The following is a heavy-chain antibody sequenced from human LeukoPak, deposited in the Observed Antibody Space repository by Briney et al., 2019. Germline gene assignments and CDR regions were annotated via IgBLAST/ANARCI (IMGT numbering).Heavy chain of an antibody. V-gene: IGHV1-2*02. CDR1: GNTFTNYG. CDR3: ALLQLWIPVDY. CDR2: INPNSGGT. Sequence: ASVKVSCKASGNTFTNYGLSWVRQAPGQGLEWMGWINPNSGGTNYAQKFQGRVTMTRDTSISTAYMELSRLRSDDTAVYYCALLQLWIPVDYWGQGTLVTVSS. D-gene: IGHD5-18*01. J-gene: IGHJ4*02.